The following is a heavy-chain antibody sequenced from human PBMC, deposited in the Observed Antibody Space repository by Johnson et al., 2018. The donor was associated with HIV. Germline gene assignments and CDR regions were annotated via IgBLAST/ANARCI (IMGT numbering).Heavy chain of an antibody. CDR2: VWSDGINK. J-gene: IGHJ3*02. CDR3: ARDSRYNNYGGGSVGAFDI. D-gene: IGHD4-11*01. CDR1: GFTFSSYG. Sequence: QVQLVESGGGVVQPGRSLRLSCAASGFTFSSYGMHWVRQAPGKGLEWVAVVWSDGINKYYADSVRGRFTISRDNSKNTLYLQMNSLRTEDTAVYYCARDSRYNNYGGGSVGAFDIWGQGTTVTVSS. V-gene: IGHV3-33*01.